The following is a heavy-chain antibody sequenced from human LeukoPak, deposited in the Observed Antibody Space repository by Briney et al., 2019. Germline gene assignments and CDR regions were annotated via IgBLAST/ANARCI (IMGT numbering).Heavy chain of an antibody. Sequence: ASVKVSCKVSGYTLNELSIHWVRRTPGKGLEWMGGFDPEDDETVYAQTFQGRVTMTRDMSTSTVYMELSSLRSKDTAVYYCARSGRGYKKAWDYWGQGTLVTVSS. J-gene: IGHJ4*02. CDR2: FDPEDDET. D-gene: IGHD5-18*01. CDR3: ARSGRGYKKAWDY. V-gene: IGHV1-24*01. CDR1: GYTLNELS.